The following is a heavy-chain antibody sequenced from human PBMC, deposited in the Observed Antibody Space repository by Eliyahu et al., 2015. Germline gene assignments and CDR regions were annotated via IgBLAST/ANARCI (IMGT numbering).Heavy chain of an antibody. Sequence: QVQLVQSGAEVKKPGASVKIACKASGYSFTSQYLHWVRQAPGQGLEWMGIINPSGGKMTSAQKFQGRLTLTRDTSTSTAYMELSSLRSEDTAVYYCARIGQSVSQVAFEIWGQGTMVNVSA. D-gene: IGHD3-3*01. J-gene: IGHJ3*02. CDR1: GYSFTSQY. V-gene: IGHV1-46*03. CDR3: ARIGQSVSQVAFEI. CDR2: INPSGGKM.